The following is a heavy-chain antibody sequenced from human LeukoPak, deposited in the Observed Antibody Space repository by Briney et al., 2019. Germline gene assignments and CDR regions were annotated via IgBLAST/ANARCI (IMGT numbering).Heavy chain of an antibody. V-gene: IGHV4-59*12. CDR1: GGSISSYY. J-gene: IGHJ6*03. D-gene: IGHD3-22*01. Sequence: SETLSLTCTVSGGSISSYYWSWIRQPPGKGLEWIGYIYYSGSTNYNPSLKSRVTISVDTSKNQFSLKLSSVTAADTAVYYCAREAYYYVSSSYSDYYYYYMDVWGKGTTVTVSS. CDR3: AREAYYYVSSSYSDYYYYYMDV. CDR2: IYYSGST.